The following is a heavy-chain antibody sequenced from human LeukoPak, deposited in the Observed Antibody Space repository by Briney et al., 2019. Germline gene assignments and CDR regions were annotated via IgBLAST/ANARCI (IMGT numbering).Heavy chain of an antibody. V-gene: IGHV4-34*01. CDR3: ARDLAGYSYGRDDYYYYYMDV. J-gene: IGHJ6*03. D-gene: IGHD5-18*01. Sequence: SETLSLTCAVYGGSFSGYYWSWIRQPPGKGLEWIGEINHSGSTNYNPSLKSRVTISVDTSKNQFSLKLSSVTAADTAVYYCARDLAGYSYGRDDYYYYYMDVWGKGTTVTISS. CDR2: INHSGST. CDR1: GGSFSGYY.